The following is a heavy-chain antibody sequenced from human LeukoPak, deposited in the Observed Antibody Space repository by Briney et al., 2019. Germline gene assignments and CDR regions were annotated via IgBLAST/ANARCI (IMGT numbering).Heavy chain of an antibody. CDR3: GIAASGTLADF. CDR1: GFTFTSYT. Sequence: GGSLRLSCSASGFTFTSYTIHWVRQTPGKGLEYVSAISSDGGSTYYADSVKGRFSISRDNSKKTVYLQVSSLAAEDTAVYYCGIAASGTLADFWGQGTLVTVSS. CDR2: ISSDGGST. J-gene: IGHJ4*02. D-gene: IGHD6-13*01. V-gene: IGHV3-64D*09.